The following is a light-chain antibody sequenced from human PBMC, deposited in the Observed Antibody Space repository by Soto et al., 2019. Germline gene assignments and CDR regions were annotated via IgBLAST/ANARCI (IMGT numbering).Light chain of an antibody. V-gene: IGKV1-5*03. CDR2: KAS. CDR3: QHYNSYSEA. J-gene: IGKJ1*01. CDR1: QTISSW. Sequence: DIQMTQSPSTLSGSVGDRVTITCRASQTISSWLAWYQQKPGKAPKLLIYKASTLKSGVPSRFSGSESGTEFTLTISSLQRDDFASYYCQHYNSYSEAFGQGTKVEL.